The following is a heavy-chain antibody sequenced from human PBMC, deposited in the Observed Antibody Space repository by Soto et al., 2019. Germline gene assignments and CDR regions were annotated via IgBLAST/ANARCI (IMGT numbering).Heavy chain of an antibody. CDR1: GYILSNSV. V-gene: IGHV1-8*02. D-gene: IGHD1-1*01. CDR2: TNPGSGDT. Sequence: APVKVARTASGYILSNSVVTGLRQATGQGLEWMGWTNPGSGDTGYAQKFQGRVTMTRNISIATAYMELSSLRADDTAIYYCAKMEGVGPLNCFVSWGLVTLVTVSA. J-gene: IGHJ5*01. CDR3: AKMEGVGPLNCFVS.